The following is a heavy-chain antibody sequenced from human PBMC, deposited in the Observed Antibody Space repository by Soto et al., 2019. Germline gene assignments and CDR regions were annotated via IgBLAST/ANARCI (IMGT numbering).Heavy chain of an antibody. V-gene: IGHV3-33*01. CDR3: ASQIFWSGSTARGMDV. CDR1: GFTFSTYG. CDR2: IWFDGTKK. D-gene: IGHD3-3*01. J-gene: IGHJ6*02. Sequence: GGSLRLSCAASGFTFSTYGRHWVRQTPGKGLEWVAVIWFDGTKKYYADSVNGRFTISRDNSKNTLYLQMNSLRAEDTAVYYCASQIFWSGSTARGMDVWGQGTAVTVSS.